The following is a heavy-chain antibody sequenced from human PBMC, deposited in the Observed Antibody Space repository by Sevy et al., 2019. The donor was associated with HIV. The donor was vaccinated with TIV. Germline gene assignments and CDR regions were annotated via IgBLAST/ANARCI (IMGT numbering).Heavy chain of an antibody. V-gene: IGHV3-23*01. D-gene: IGHD3-22*01. J-gene: IGHJ3*02. Sequence: GGSLRLSCAASGFTFRTYAMSWVRQAPGKGLEWVSTIFRSGETTYYADSVKARFTISRDNSKNTLYLQMNSLRTEDTALYYCAGARYDSSGSFDAFDIWGQGTMVTVSS. CDR3: AGARYDSSGSFDAFDI. CDR2: IFRSGETT. CDR1: GFTFRTYA.